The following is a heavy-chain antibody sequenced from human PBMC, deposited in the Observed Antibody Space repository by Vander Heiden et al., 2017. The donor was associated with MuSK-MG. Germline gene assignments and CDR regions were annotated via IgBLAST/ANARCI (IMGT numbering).Heavy chain of an antibody. CDR1: GYAFTDYY. CDR2: INPHSCGT. V-gene: IGHV1-2*02. J-gene: IGHJ4*02. Sequence: QVQLVQSGAEVKKPGASVKVSCKASGYAFTDYYLHWVRQAPGQGLEWMGWINPHSCGTTYAQRFRRSATMTRATPISTAYIDLSKLRSDDTAVYYFARDLKNALDYWGQGPRVTAYS. CDR3: ARDLKNALDY.